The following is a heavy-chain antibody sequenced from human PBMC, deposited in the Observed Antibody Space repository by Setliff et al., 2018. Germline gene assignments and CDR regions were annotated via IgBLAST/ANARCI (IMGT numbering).Heavy chain of an antibody. Sequence: GSLRLSCAASGFTFINYWMSWVRQAPGTGLEWLANIKQDGSEKFYVDSVKGRFTISRDNAKNSLYLQMNNLRAEDTAVYYCVRDSPYCVNGVCRGYWGQGTQVTVSS. D-gene: IGHD2-21*01. CDR3: VRDSPYCVNGVCRGY. J-gene: IGHJ4*02. V-gene: IGHV3-7*03. CDR2: IKQDGSEK. CDR1: GFTFINYW.